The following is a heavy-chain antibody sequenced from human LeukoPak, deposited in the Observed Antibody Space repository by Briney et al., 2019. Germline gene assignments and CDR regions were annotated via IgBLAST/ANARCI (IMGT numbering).Heavy chain of an antibody. CDR2: VWYDGINK. CDR3: AKDTLSTQLLRYFDWASYYFDY. J-gene: IGHJ4*02. Sequence: GGSLRLSCAASGFTFSTYGMHWVRQAPGKGLEWVAVVWYDGINKYYADSVKGRFTISRDNSKNTLYLQMNSLRAEDTAVYYCAKDTLSTQLLRYFDWASYYFDYWGQGTLVTVSS. CDR1: GFTFSTYG. D-gene: IGHD3-9*01. V-gene: IGHV3-33*06.